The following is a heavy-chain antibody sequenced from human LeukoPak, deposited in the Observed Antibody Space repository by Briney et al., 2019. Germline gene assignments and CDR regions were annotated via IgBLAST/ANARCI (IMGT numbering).Heavy chain of an antibody. CDR2: IYPGGSET. V-gene: IGHV5-51*01. Sequence: KFGESLKISCKGLGYSFSSYWNAWVRQRPGKGLEWMGIIYPGGSETGYDPSFQGQVTISADSSTSTAYLQWSALRASDTAMYYCARASRDGYNQNFDHWGQGTLVTVSS. D-gene: IGHD5-24*01. J-gene: IGHJ4*02. CDR3: ARASRDGYNQNFDH. CDR1: GYSFSSYW.